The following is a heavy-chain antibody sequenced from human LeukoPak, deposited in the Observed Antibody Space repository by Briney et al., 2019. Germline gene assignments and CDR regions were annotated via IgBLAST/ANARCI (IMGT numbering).Heavy chain of an antibody. Sequence: PGGSLRLSCAASGFTFSSYWMHWVRQAPGKGLVWVSRINSDGSSTSYAGSVKGRFTISRDNAKNTLYLQMNSLRAEDTAVYYCAWEKQTTYYYDSSGCYPWGLWGQGTLVTVSS. D-gene: IGHD3-22*01. CDR2: INSDGSST. CDR3: AWEKQTTYYYDSSGCYPWGL. CDR1: GFTFSSYW. V-gene: IGHV3-74*01. J-gene: IGHJ4*02.